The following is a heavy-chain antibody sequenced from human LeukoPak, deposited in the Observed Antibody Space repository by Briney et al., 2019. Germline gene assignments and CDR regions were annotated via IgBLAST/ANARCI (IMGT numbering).Heavy chain of an antibody. D-gene: IGHD6-13*01. Sequence: GGSLRLSCAASGFTFSSYWMTWVRQAPGKGLEWVSAISGSGGSTYYADSVKGRFTISRDNSKNTLYLQMNSLRAEDTAVYYCANVPVVEQQLVRLAHDAFDIWGQGTMVTVSS. CDR3: ANVPVVEQQLVRLAHDAFDI. CDR1: GFTFSSYW. J-gene: IGHJ3*02. CDR2: ISGSGGST. V-gene: IGHV3-23*01.